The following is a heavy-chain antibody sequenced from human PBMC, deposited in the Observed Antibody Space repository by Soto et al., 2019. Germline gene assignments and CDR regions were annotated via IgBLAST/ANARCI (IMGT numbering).Heavy chain of an antibody. V-gene: IGHV3-21*01. Sequence: EVQLVESGGGLVKPGGSLRLACAASGFTFSSYSMKWVRQAPGKGLEWVSSISSSSSYIYYADSVKGRFTISRDNAKNSMYLQMNSLRAEDTAVYYCARDEYSSSWDYWGQGTLVTVSS. D-gene: IGHD6-13*01. CDR1: GFTFSSYS. J-gene: IGHJ4*02. CDR2: ISSSSSYI. CDR3: ARDEYSSSWDY.